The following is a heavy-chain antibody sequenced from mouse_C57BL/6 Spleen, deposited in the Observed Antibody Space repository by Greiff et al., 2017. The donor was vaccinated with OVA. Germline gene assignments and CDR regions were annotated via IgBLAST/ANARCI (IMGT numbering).Heavy chain of an antibody. CDR3: ARQDYYGSQYYFDY. CDR1: GFTFSSYG. V-gene: IGHV5-6*02. CDR2: ISSGGSYT. Sequence: DVKLQESGGDLVKPGGSLKLSCAASGFTFSSYGMSWVRQTPDKRLEWVATISSGGSYTYYPDSVKGRFTISRDNAKNTLYLQMSSLKSEDTAMYYCARQDYYGSQYYFDYWGQGTTLTVSS. D-gene: IGHD1-1*01. J-gene: IGHJ2*01.